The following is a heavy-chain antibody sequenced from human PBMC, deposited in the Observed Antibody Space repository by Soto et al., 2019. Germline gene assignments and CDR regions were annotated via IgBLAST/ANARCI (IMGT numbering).Heavy chain of an antibody. Sequence: EVQLVESGGGLVQPGRSLRLFCAASGFTFDDYAIHWVRQVPGNGLEWVSGISWNSGGIGYADSVKGRFTISRDNAKDSLYLQMNSLRPEDTALYYCAKDLKARQWLGFDYWGQGTLVTVSS. J-gene: IGHJ4*02. CDR2: ISWNSGGI. CDR1: GFTFDDYA. V-gene: IGHV3-9*01. D-gene: IGHD6-19*01. CDR3: AKDLKARQWLGFDY.